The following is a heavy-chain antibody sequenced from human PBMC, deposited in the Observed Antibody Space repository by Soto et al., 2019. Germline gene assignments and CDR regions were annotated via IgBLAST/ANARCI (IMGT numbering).Heavy chain of an antibody. D-gene: IGHD4-17*01. CDR1: GYIFTNYW. Sequence: LGESLKISCKGSGYIFTNYWISWVRQMPGKGLEWMGRIDPSESYTTYSPSFQGHVTISADKSITTAHLQWSSLKASDTAMYYCARLWSTYSDYEPWGQGTLVTVSS. CDR3: ARLWSTYSDYEP. CDR2: IDPSESYT. J-gene: IGHJ5*02. V-gene: IGHV5-10-1*01.